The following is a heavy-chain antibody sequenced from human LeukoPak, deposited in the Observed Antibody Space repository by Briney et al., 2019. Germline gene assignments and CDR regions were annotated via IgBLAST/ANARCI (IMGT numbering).Heavy chain of an antibody. CDR2: VYYSGGT. J-gene: IGHJ4*02. D-gene: IGHD6-6*01. Sequence: SETLSLTCTVPGGSIRSYFWSWIRQPPGKGLEWIGYVYYSGGTNYNPSLKSRVTISVDTSKEQFSLKLSSVTAADTAVYYCAGRPDGTSHFDYWGQGTLVTVSS. CDR1: GGSIRSYF. CDR3: AGRPDGTSHFDY. V-gene: IGHV4-59*08.